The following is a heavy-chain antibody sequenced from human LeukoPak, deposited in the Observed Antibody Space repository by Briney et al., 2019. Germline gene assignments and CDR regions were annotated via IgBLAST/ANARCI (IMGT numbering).Heavy chain of an antibody. CDR3: ASGGVRYCSSTSCPQPLFDP. D-gene: IGHD2-2*01. V-gene: IGHV3-11*01. CDR1: GFTFSDYY. CDR2: ISSSGSTI. J-gene: IGHJ5*02. Sequence: PGGSLRLSCAASGFTFSDYYMSRIRQAPGKGLEWVSYISSSGSTIYYADSVKGRFTISRDNAKNSLYLQMNSLRAEDTAVYYCASGGVRYCSSTSCPQPLFDPWGQGTLVTVSS.